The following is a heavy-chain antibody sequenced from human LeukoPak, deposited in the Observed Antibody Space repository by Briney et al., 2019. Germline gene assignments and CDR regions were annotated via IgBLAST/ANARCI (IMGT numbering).Heavy chain of an antibody. V-gene: IGHV4-39*07. CDR1: GGSISSSSYY. J-gene: IGHJ4*02. D-gene: IGHD3-3*01. Sequence: SETLSLTCTVSGGSISSSSYYWGWIRQPPGKGLEWIGSIYYSGSTYYNPSLKSRVTISVDTSKNQFSLKLSSVTAADTAVYYCARVNTIFGVVIPDYWGQGTLVTVSS. CDR2: IYYSGST. CDR3: ARVNTIFGVVIPDY.